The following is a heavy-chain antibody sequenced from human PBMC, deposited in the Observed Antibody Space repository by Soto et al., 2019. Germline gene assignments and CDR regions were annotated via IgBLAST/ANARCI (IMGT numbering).Heavy chain of an antibody. Sequence: LRLSCAASGFTFSSYAMHWVRQAPGKGLEWMAVISYDGSNKYYADSVKGRFTISRDNSKNTLYLQMNSLRAEDTAVYYCARAAYCSGSYYMIRLLPDYYYYGMDVWGQGSTVTFSS. CDR2: ISYDGSNK. V-gene: IGHV3-30-3*01. CDR1: GFTFSSYA. J-gene: IGHJ6*02. D-gene: IGHD3-10*01. CDR3: ARAAYCSGSYYMIRLLPDYYYYGMDV.